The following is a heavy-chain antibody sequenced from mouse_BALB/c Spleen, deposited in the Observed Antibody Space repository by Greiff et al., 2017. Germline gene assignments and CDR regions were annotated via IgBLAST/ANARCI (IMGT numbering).Heavy chain of an antibody. CDR1: GYTFTSYV. V-gene: IGHV1-14*01. CDR2: INPYNDGT. CDR3: ARGSSWYFDY. J-gene: IGHJ2*01. Sequence: EVKLMESGPELVKPGASVKMSCKASGYTFTSYVMHWVKQKPGQGLEWIGYINPYNDGTKYNEKFKGKATLTSDKSSSTAYMELSSLTSEDSAVYYCARGSSWYFDYWGQGTTLTVSS. D-gene: IGHD1-1*01.